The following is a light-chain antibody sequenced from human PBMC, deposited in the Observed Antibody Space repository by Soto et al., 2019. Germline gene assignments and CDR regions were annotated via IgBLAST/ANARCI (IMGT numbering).Light chain of an antibody. V-gene: IGLV2-8*01. Sequence: QSSLTQPPSASGSPGQSVTISCTGTSSDVCGYNYFSWYQQHPGKSPKLMIYEVSNRPSGVPDRFSGSKSGNTASLTVSGLQAEDEADYYCSPYAGRNXFYVLGTGTKVXV. CDR3: SPYAGRNXFYV. CDR1: SSDVCGYNY. CDR2: EVS. J-gene: IGLJ1*01.